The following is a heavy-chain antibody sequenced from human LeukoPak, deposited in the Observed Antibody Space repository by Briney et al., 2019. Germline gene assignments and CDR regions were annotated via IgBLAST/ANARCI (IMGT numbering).Heavy chain of an antibody. CDR2: ISGSGGSA. J-gene: IGHJ4*02. CDR3: ARRYCSSTSCSGIDY. Sequence: GGSLRLSCAASGCTFSSYAMSWVRQAPGKGLEWVSAISGSGGSAYYADSVKGRFTISRDNSKNTLYLQMDSLRAEDTAVYYCARRYCSSTSCSGIDYWGQGTLVTVSS. D-gene: IGHD2-2*01. CDR1: GCTFSSYA. V-gene: IGHV3-23*01.